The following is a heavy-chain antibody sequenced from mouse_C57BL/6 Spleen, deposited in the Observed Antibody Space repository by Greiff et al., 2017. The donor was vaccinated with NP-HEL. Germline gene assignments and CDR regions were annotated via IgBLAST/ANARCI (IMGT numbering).Heavy chain of an antibody. Sequence: VQLKDSGPELVKPGASVKIPCKASGYTFTDYNMDWVKQSHGKSLEWIGDINPNNGGTIYNQKFKGKATLTVDKSSSTAYMELRSLTSEDTAVYYCARGGLRVDYFGYWGKGTTLTVSS. J-gene: IGHJ2*01. CDR3: ARGGLRVDYFGY. V-gene: IGHV1-18*01. CDR2: INPNNGGT. CDR1: GYTFTDYN. D-gene: IGHD1-1*01.